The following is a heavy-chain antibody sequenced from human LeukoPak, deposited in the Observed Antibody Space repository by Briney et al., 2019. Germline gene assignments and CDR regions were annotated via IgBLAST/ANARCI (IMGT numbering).Heavy chain of an antibody. Sequence: ASVKVSCKVSGYTLTELSMHWVRQAPGKGPEWMGGFDPEDGETVYAQKFQGRVTMTEDTSTDTAYMELSSLRSEDTAVYYCATQAVVNPGFDPWGQGTLVTVSS. CDR1: GYTLTELS. V-gene: IGHV1-24*01. D-gene: IGHD4-23*01. CDR2: FDPEDGET. J-gene: IGHJ5*02. CDR3: ATQAVVNPGFDP.